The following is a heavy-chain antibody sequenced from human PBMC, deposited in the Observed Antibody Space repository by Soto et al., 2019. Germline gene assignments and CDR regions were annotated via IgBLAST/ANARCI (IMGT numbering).Heavy chain of an antibody. Sequence: SETLSLTCAVSGCSISSGGYSWCWIRQPPGKGLEWIGYIYHSGSTYYNPSLKSRVTISVDRSKNQFSLKLSSVTAADTAVYYCARGRGYYDSSGFGYFDYWGQGTLVPVSS. CDR2: IYHSGST. CDR1: GCSISSGGYS. V-gene: IGHV4-30-2*01. J-gene: IGHJ4*02. CDR3: ARGRGYYDSSGFGYFDY. D-gene: IGHD3-22*01.